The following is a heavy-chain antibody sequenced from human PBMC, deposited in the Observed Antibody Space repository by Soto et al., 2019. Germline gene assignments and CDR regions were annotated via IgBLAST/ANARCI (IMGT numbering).Heavy chain of an antibody. J-gene: IGHJ2*01. CDR2: ISSSSSYT. V-gene: IGHV3-11*05. CDR3: ARTKDTAMGEGRYFDL. Sequence: QVQLVESGGGLVKPGGSLRLSCAASGFTFSDYYMSWIRQAPGKGLEWVSYISSSSSYTNYADSVKGRFTISRDNAKNSLYLQMNSLRAEDTAVYYCARTKDTAMGEGRYFDLWGRGTLVTVSS. D-gene: IGHD5-18*01. CDR1: GFTFSDYY.